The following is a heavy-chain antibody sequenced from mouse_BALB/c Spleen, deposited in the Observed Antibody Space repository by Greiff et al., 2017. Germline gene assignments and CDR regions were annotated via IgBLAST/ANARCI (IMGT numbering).Heavy chain of an antibody. CDR3: ARDNQEYGNYAMDY. CDR2: IWAGGST. CDR1: GFSLTSYG. V-gene: IGHV2-9*02. J-gene: IGHJ4*01. D-gene: IGHD2-10*02. Sequence: QVQLKESGPGLVAPSQSLSITCTVSGFSLTSYGVHWVRQPPGKGLEWLGVIWAGGSTNYNSALMSRLSISKDNSKSQVFLKMNSLQTDDTAMYYCARDNQEYGNYAMDYWGQGTSVTVSS.